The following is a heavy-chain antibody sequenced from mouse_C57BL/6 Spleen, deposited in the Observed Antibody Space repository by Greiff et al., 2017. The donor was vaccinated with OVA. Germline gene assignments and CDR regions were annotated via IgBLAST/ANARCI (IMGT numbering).Heavy chain of an antibody. D-gene: IGHD1-1*01. CDR1: GYTFTSYW. CDR3: ARLDGSSYYYAMDY. J-gene: IGHJ4*01. CDR2: INTSSGYT. Sequence: VQLQQSGAELAQPGASVKLSCTASGYTFTSYWMPWVNQRPGQGLEWIGSINTSSGYTKYNQKFKDKATLTADKSSSTAYMQLSGLTDEDSAVYYCARLDGSSYYYAMDYWGQGTSVTVSS. V-gene: IGHV1-7*01.